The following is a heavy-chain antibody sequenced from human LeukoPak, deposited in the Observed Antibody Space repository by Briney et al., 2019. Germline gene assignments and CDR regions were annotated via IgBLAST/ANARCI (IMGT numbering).Heavy chain of an antibody. D-gene: IGHD3-16*01. V-gene: IGHV3-21*01. CDR3: ARRITAGDAFDI. J-gene: IGHJ3*02. CDR2: ISDGSRDT. Sequence: GGSLRLSCATSGFTFSSFTMNWVRQAPGKGLEWVSTISDGSRDTHYAGSVKGRFTISRDNAENSLDLQMNSLRAEDTAVYYCARRITAGDAFDIWGQGTMVTVSS. CDR1: GFTFSSFT.